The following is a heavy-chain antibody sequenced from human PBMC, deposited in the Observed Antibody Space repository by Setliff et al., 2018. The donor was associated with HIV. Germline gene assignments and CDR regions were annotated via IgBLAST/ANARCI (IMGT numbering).Heavy chain of an antibody. Sequence: PGGSLRLSCAASGFSFSSYGMNWVRQAPGKGLEWVSYISGSGGVMAYAESVKGRFTISRDNAKNSVYLQVNSLRVEDTAMYYCARDQDWAFDYWGQGTLVTVSS. CDR2: ISGSGGVM. J-gene: IGHJ4*02. CDR1: GFSFSSYG. CDR3: ARDQDWAFDY. V-gene: IGHV3-48*01. D-gene: IGHD3-9*01.